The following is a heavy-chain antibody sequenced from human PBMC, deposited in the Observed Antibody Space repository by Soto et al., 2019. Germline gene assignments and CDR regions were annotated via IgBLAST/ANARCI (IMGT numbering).Heavy chain of an antibody. CDR3: AREDLTNWFDP. Sequence: PGGSLRLSCAASGFTFSSYSMNWVRQAPGKGLEWVSYISSSSTIYYADSVKGRFTISRDNAKNSLYLQMNSLRAEDTAVYYCAREDLTNWFDPWGQGTLVTVSS. CDR1: GFTFSSYS. J-gene: IGHJ5*02. V-gene: IGHV3-48*01. CDR2: ISSSSTI. D-gene: IGHD3-3*01.